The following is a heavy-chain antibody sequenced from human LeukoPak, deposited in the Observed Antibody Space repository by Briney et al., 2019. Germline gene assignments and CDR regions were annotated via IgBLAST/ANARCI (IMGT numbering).Heavy chain of an antibody. CDR1: GFTFSSSA. CDR3: ATRYGSGSYYDY. J-gene: IGHJ4*02. Sequence: GGSLRLSCAASGFTFSSSAMSWARQAPGKGLEWVSGISGSGGSTYYADSAKGRFTISRDNSKNTLYLQMNSLRAEDTAVYYCATRYGSGSYYDYWGQGTLVTVSS. D-gene: IGHD3-10*01. CDR2: ISGSGGST. V-gene: IGHV3-23*01.